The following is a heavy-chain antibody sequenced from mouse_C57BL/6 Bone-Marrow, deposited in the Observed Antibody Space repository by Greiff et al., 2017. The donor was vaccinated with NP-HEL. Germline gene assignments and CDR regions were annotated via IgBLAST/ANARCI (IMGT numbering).Heavy chain of an antibody. V-gene: IGHV6-3*01. D-gene: IGHD3-3*01. J-gene: IGHJ2*01. CDR2: IRLKSDNYAT. Sequence: VQLKESGGGLVQPGGSMKLSCVASGFTFSNYWMNWVRQSPEKGLEWVAQIRLKSDNYATHYAESVKGRFTISRDDSKSSVYLQMNNLRAEDTGIYYCTGGGWADFDYWGQGTTLTVSS. CDR1: GFTFSNYW. CDR3: TGGGWADFDY.